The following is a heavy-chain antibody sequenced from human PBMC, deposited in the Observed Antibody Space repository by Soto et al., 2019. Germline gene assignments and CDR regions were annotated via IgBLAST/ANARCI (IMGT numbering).Heavy chain of an antibody. CDR3: AREDYYDSSGYYGY. Sequence: GGSLRLSCAASGFTVSSNYMSWVRQAPGKGLEWVSVIYSGGSTYYADSVKGRFTISRDNSKNTLYLQMNSLRAEDTAVYYCAREDYYDSSGYYGYWGQGTLVTVSS. D-gene: IGHD3-22*01. CDR2: IYSGGST. V-gene: IGHV3-53*01. J-gene: IGHJ4*02. CDR1: GFTVSSNY.